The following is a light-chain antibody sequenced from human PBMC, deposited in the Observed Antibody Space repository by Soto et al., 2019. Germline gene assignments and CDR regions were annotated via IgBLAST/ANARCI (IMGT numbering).Light chain of an antibody. Sequence: QSVLAQPPSASGTPGQRVTISCSGSGSNIGNNNVYWYQQFPGTAPKLLLYKNNQRPSGVPDRFSGSKSDTSASLAISGLRSEDEADYYCAAWDDSLNGHVFGTGTKVT. J-gene: IGLJ1*01. CDR1: GSNIGNNN. CDR2: KNN. V-gene: IGLV1-47*01. CDR3: AAWDDSLNGHV.